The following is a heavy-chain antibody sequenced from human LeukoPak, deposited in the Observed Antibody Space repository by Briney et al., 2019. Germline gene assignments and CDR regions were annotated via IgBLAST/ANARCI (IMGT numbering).Heavy chain of an antibody. J-gene: IGHJ4*02. Sequence: GGSLRLSCTASGSSGFTFISACMSWVRHAPGKGLEWVGRIKSKTDGGTTDYAAPVKGRFTISRDDSKTTVFLQMNSLKTEDTAVYYCTTVQDYGEAGDWGQGTLVTVSS. CDR2: IKSKTDGGTT. D-gene: IGHD4-17*01. CDR1: GFTFISAC. V-gene: IGHV3-15*01. CDR3: TTVQDYGEAGD.